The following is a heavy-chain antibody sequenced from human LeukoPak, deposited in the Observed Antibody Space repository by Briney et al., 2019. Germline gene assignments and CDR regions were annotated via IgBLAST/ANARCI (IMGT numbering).Heavy chain of an antibody. CDR2: IKGDGSDK. CDR1: GFIFSNKW. J-gene: IGHJ3*02. CDR3: AKEGSGVFDI. Sequence: PGGSLRLSYAASGFIFSNKWISWVRLAPGKGQEWVANIKGDGSDKYYVDSVKGRFTVSRDNAKNSLFLQMDSLRAEDTAVYYCAKEGSGVFDIWGQGTMVTVSS. D-gene: IGHD2-15*01. V-gene: IGHV3-7*01.